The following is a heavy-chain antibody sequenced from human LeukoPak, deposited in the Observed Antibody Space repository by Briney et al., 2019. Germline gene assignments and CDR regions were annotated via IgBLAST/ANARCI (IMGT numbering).Heavy chain of an antibody. V-gene: IGHV3-30*04. Sequence: GRSLRLSCAASEFTFSIYAMHWVRQAPGKGLEWVAIISYDGSYKYYADSVKGRFTISRDNSKNTLYLQVNSLRAEDTAVYYGARRESSGWYVDYWGQGTLVTVSS. J-gene: IGHJ4*02. CDR1: EFTFSIYA. D-gene: IGHD6-19*01. CDR3: ARRESSGWYVDY. CDR2: ISYDGSYK.